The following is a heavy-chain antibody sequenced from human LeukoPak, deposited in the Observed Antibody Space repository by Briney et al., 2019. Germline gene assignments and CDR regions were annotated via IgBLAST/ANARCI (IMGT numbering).Heavy chain of an antibody. J-gene: IGHJ4*02. CDR3: ARGGLAFGGN. D-gene: IGHD1-14*01. V-gene: IGHV4-4*02. CDR1: GGSISSLNL. CDR2: MHLGGTT. Sequence: SETLSLTCIVSGGSISSLNLWSWLRQPPGKGLEWIGEMHLGGTTNFNPSLKSRVTILIDKSKNQLSLQLTSVTAADTAVYYCARGGLAFGGNWGQGTLVTVSS.